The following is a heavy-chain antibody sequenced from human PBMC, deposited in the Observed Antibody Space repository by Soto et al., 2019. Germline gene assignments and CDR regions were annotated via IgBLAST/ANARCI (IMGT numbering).Heavy chain of an antibody. D-gene: IGHD7-27*01. Sequence: KQSQTLSLTCTVSGGSISSSSYYWGWIRQPPGKGLEWIGSIYYSGSTYYNPSLKSRVTISVDTSKNQFSLKLSSVTAADTAVYYCARDRSNWGELDYFDYWGQGTLVTVSS. CDR3: ARDRSNWGELDYFDY. V-gene: IGHV4-39*07. J-gene: IGHJ4*02. CDR1: GGSISSSSYY. CDR2: IYYSGST.